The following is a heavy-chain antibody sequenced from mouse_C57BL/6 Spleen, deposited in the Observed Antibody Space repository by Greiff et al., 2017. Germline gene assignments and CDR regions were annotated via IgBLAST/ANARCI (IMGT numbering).Heavy chain of an antibody. Sequence: QVQLQQSGPELVKPGASVKISCKASGYAFSSSWMNWVKQRPGKGLEWIGRSFPGDGDTNYNGKFKGKATLTADKSSSTAYMQLSSLTSEDSAVYFCAQTAQAPFAYWGQGTLVTVSA. CDR2: SFPGDGDT. V-gene: IGHV1-82*01. CDR1: GYAFSSSW. CDR3: AQTAQAPFAY. D-gene: IGHD3-2*02. J-gene: IGHJ3*01.